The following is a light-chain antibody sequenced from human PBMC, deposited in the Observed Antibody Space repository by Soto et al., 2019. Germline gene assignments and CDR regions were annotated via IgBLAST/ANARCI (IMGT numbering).Light chain of an antibody. V-gene: IGLV2-8*01. Sequence: QSVLTQPPSASGSPGQSVTISCTGTSSDVGGYNYVSWYQQHPGKAPKLMIYEVSKRPSGVPDRFSGSKSGNTASLTVSGLQAEDEADYYCSSYAGITNLVFGGGTKVTVL. CDR1: SSDVGGYNY. CDR3: SSYAGITNLV. J-gene: IGLJ2*01. CDR2: EVS.